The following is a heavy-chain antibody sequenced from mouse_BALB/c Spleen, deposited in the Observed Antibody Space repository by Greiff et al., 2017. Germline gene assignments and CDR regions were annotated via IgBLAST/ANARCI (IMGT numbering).Heavy chain of an antibody. V-gene: IGHV3-2*02. J-gene: IGHJ2*01. CDR2: ISYSGST. Sequence: EVKLMESGPGLVKPSQSLSLTCTVTGYSITSDYAWNWIRQFPGNKLEWMGYISYSGSTSYNPSLKSRISITRDTSKNQFFLQLNSVTTEDTATYYCARRNYYGSSYTTYYFDYWGQGTTLTVSS. CDR3: ARRNYYGSSYTTYYFDY. CDR1: GYSITSDYA. D-gene: IGHD1-1*01.